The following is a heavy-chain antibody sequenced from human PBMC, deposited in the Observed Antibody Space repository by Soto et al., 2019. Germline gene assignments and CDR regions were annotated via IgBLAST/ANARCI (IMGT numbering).Heavy chain of an antibody. CDR3: ARDGPPYGDYPSYYYYMDV. V-gene: IGHV3-21*01. CDR1: GFTFSSYS. Sequence: GGSLRLSCAASGFTFSSYSMNWVRQAPWKGLEWVSSISSSSSYIYYADSVKGRFTISRDNAKNSLYLQMNSLRAEDTAVYYCARDGPPYGDYPSYYYYMDVWGKGTTVTVSS. CDR2: ISSSSSYI. D-gene: IGHD4-17*01. J-gene: IGHJ6*03.